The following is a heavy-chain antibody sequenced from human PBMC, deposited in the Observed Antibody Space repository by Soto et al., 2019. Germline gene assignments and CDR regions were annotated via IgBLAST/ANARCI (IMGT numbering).Heavy chain of an antibody. J-gene: IGHJ4*02. CDR1: GFTFSNAW. CDR3: TTVHPYSIGWYP. CDR2: INSKTDGGTK. Sequence: GGSLRLSCAASGFTFSNAWMSWVRQAPGKGLEWVGRINSKTDGGTKDYAATVKGRFTISRDDSKNTLYLQMNSLKTEDTAVYYCTTVHPYSIGWYPWGQGTLVTVSS. D-gene: IGHD6-19*01. V-gene: IGHV3-15*01.